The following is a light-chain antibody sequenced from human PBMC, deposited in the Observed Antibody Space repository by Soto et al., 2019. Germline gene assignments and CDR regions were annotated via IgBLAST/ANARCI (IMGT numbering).Light chain of an antibody. J-gene: IGKJ4*01. CDR1: ESLGSH. Sequence: EIVLTQSPATLSLSPGEEATLSCRGSESLGSHLAWYQFQPGQAPRLLIYEASNRATGIPARFSGRGSGTDFILTISRLEPEDFAVYYCQQRSQWPLTFGGGTKVEIK. CDR2: EAS. V-gene: IGKV3-11*01. CDR3: QQRSQWPLT.